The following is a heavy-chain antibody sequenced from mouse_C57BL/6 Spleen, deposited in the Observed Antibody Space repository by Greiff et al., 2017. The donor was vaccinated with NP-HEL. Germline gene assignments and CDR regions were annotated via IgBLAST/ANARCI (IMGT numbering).Heavy chain of an antibody. Sequence: VQLQQSGPELVKPGASVKMSCKASGYTFTDYNMHWVKQSHGKSLEWIGYINPNNGGTSYNQKFKGKATLTVNKSSSTAYMELRSLTSEDSAVYYCARGGYGNYEGYWYFDVWGTGTTVTVSS. V-gene: IGHV1-22*01. CDR3: ARGGYGNYEGYWYFDV. D-gene: IGHD2-10*02. CDR2: INPNNGGT. CDR1: GYTFTDYN. J-gene: IGHJ1*03.